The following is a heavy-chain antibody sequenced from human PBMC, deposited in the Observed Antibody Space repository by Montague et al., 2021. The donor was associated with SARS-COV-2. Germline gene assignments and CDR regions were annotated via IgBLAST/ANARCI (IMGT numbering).Heavy chain of an antibody. CDR2: IYTSGST. J-gene: IGHJ4*02. Sequence: TLSLTCTVSGASITSGYYYWSWLRQPAGQGLVWIGRIYTSGSTKYTPTLNSRVSIFVYTSKNPFSLTLRSVTAADTSVYYCERVGGGTNGYFDNWGQGTLVTVSS. CDR3: ERVGGGTNGYFDN. CDR1: GASITSGYYY. V-gene: IGHV4-61*02. D-gene: IGHD1-1*01.